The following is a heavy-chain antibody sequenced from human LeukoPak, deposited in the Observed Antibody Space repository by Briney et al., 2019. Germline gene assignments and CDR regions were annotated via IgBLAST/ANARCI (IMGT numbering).Heavy chain of an antibody. D-gene: IGHD6-13*01. Sequence: GASVKVSCKASGYTFTGYYMHWVRQAPGQGLEWMGWINPNSGGTNYAQKFQGRVTMTRDTSISTAYMELSRLRSDDTAVYYCARAEDSSSWLPFDYWGQGTLVTVSS. CDR3: ARAEDSSSWLPFDY. J-gene: IGHJ4*02. CDR1: GYTFTGYY. V-gene: IGHV1-2*02. CDR2: INPNSGGT.